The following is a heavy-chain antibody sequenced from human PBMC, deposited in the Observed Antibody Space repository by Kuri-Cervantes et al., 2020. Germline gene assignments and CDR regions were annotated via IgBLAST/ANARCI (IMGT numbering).Heavy chain of an antibody. J-gene: IGHJ4*02. V-gene: IGHV4-39*01. CDR2: IYYSGST. Sequence: SETLSLTCTVSGGSISSSSYYWGWIRQPPGKGLEWIGSIYYSGSTYYKPSLKSRVTISVDTSKNQFSLKLSSVTAADTAVYYCARGRDIVVVPAYGLIFDYWGQGTLVTVSS. D-gene: IGHD2-2*01. CDR3: ARGRDIVVVPAYGLIFDY. CDR1: GGSISSSSYY.